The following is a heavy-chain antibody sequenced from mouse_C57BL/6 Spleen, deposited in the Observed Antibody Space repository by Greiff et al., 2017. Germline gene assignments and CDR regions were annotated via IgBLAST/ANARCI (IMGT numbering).Heavy chain of an antibody. CDR3: ARLGFHYGSSYWFAY. D-gene: IGHD1-1*01. CDR2: IDPSDSYT. J-gene: IGHJ3*01. CDR1: GYTFTSYW. Sequence: QVQLQQPGAELVRPGTSVKLSCKASGYTFTSYWMHWVKQRPGQGLEWIGVIDPSDSYTNYNQKFKGKATLTVDTSSSTAYMQLSSLTSEDSAVYYCARLGFHYGSSYWFAYWGQGTLVTVSA. V-gene: IGHV1-59*01.